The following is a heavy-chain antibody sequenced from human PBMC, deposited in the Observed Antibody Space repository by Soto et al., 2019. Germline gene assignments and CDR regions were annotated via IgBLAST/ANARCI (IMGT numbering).Heavy chain of an antibody. CDR2: ISWDGGST. V-gene: IGHV3-43*01. CDR3: AKDGSQKDGDGNWLDS. J-gene: IGHJ5*01. D-gene: IGHD7-27*01. Sequence: EVQLVESGGDVVQPGGSLRLSCAASGFTFEDYTIHWVRQAPGKGLEWVSLISWDGGSTYFADSVKGRFTISRDNSKNSLYLQMNRLKTEDTAFSYCAKDGSQKDGDGNWLDSWGQGTLVTVSS. CDR1: GFTFEDYT.